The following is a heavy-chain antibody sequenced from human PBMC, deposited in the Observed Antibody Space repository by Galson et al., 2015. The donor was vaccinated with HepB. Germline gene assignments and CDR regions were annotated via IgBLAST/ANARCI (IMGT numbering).Heavy chain of an antibody. V-gene: IGHV4-59*08. J-gene: IGHJ5*02. CDR2: IYYSVST. CDR3: ARAHYYGSGTTAASRFDP. D-gene: IGHD3-10*01. CDR1: GASVRSYY. Sequence: ETLSLTCTVSGASVRSYYWSWIRQSPGKGLEWIAYIYYSVSTDYNPSLKSRVTVSLDTSKNQLSLKLTSVTAADTAVYYCARAHYYGSGTTAASRFDPWGQGTLVTVSS.